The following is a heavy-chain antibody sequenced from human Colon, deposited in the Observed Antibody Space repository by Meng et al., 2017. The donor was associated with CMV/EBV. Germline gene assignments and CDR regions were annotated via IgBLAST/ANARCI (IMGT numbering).Heavy chain of an antibody. CDR3: TRDHGDVFNDYYFQH. J-gene: IGHJ4*02. CDR2: VHQSGSP. CDR1: GAFISVCSYA. D-gene: IGHD5-24*01. V-gene: IGHV4-30-2*06. Sequence: GAFISVCSYAWPWYRQSPGRGLEWSGYVHQSGSPSYHPSLKSRVTMSLDKSKNQFSLHLSSVTAADTAVYYCTRDHGDVFNDYYFQHWGQGILVTVSS.